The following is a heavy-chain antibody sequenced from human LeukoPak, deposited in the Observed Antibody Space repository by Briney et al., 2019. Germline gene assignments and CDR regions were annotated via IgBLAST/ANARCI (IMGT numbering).Heavy chain of an antibody. J-gene: IGHJ4*02. V-gene: IGHV3-15*01. CDR3: TTDDGYYYDSSGYYTLYYFDY. CDR1: GFTFSNAW. CDR2: ILSKTDGGTA. D-gene: IGHD3-22*01. Sequence: GGSLRLSCAVSGFTFSNAWMSWVRQAPGKGLEWVGRILSKTDGGTADYAAPVKGRFTISRDDSKNTLYLQMNSLETEDTAVYYCTTDDGYYYDSSGYYTLYYFDYWGQGTLVTVSS.